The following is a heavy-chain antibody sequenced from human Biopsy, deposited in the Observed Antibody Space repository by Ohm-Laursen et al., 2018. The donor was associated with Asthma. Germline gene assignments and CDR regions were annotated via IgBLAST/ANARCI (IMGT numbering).Heavy chain of an antibody. CDR1: GYTFNSAG. CDR2: ISVYNGNT. V-gene: IGHV1-18*01. D-gene: IGHD3-10*01. J-gene: IGHJ6*02. CDR3: ARAVDYSHYYGIDV. Sequence: SVTVSCKTSGYTFNSAGITWVRQAPGQGLEWMGWISVYNGNTKVAQKLQDRVTMITDTSTSTAYMELRRLRSDDTAVYFCARAVDYSHYYGIDVWGQGTTVTVS.